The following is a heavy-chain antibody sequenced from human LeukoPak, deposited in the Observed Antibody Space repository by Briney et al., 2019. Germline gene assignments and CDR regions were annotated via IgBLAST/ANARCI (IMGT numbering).Heavy chain of an antibody. V-gene: IGHV3-66*01. CDR1: GFSFSNNY. CDR2: IYSDGTT. Sequence: GGSLRLSCAASGFSFSNNYMSWVRQAPGKGLEWVSVIYSDGTTAYADSVKGRFAISRDNSKNTLFLQMNSLRAEDTAVYYCARDAPYYYDSSGYRLSYFDYWGQGTLVTVSS. J-gene: IGHJ4*02. CDR3: ARDAPYYYDSSGYRLSYFDY. D-gene: IGHD3-22*01.